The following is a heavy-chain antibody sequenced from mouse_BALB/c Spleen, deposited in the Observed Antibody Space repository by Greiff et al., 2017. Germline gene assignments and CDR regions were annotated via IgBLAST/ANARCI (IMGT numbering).Heavy chain of an antibody. V-gene: IGHV14-3*02. J-gene: IGHJ4*01. Sequence: EVKLQESGAELVKPGASVKLSCTASGFNIKDTYMHWVKQRPEQGLEWIGRIDPANGNTKYDPKFQGKATITADTSSNTAYLQLSSLTSEDTAVYYCALRGAMDYWGQGTSVTVSS. CDR2: IDPANGNT. CDR3: ALRGAMDY. CDR1: GFNIKDTY.